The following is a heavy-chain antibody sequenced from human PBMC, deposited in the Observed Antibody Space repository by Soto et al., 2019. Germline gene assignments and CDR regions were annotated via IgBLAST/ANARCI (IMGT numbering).Heavy chain of an antibody. CDR2: IYGGGTT. J-gene: IGHJ4*02. CDR3: VQTTGWHGFDF. D-gene: IGHD6-19*01. V-gene: IGHV3-53*01. CDR1: GFAVSSKY. Sequence: EVQLVESGGGLIQPGGSLRLSCAASGFAVSSKYMTWVRQAPGKGLEWVSVIYGGGTTYYADSVKGRFTISRDTSKNTLYLQMNSLRAEETAVYYGVQTTGWHGFDFWGQGTLVTVSS.